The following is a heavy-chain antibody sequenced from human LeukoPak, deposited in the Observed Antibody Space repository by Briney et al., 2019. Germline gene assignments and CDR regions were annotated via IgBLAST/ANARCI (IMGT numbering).Heavy chain of an antibody. CDR3: ARDRSCSSTSCSHPGDFDY. Sequence: GGSLRLSCAASGFTFSNYEMNWVRQAPGKGLEWVSYISSRGSPIYYADSVKGRFTISRDNAKNSLYLQMNSLRAEDTAVYYCARDRSCSSTSCSHPGDFDYWGQGTLVSVSS. V-gene: IGHV3-48*03. D-gene: IGHD2-2*01. CDR2: ISSRGSPI. J-gene: IGHJ4*02. CDR1: GFTFSNYE.